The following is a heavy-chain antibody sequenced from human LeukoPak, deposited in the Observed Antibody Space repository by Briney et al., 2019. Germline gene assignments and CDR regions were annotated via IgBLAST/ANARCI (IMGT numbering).Heavy chain of an antibody. CDR3: ARDSYDILTGYYSIDY. Sequence: SETLSLTCTVSGGSISSSSHYWGWLRQPPGKGLEWIGSISNSGSTYYNPSLKSRVTISVDTSNNQFSLKLSSVTAADTAVYYCARDSYDILTGYYSIDYWGQGTLVTVSS. CDR1: GGSISSSSHY. D-gene: IGHD3-9*01. V-gene: IGHV4-39*07. CDR2: ISNSGST. J-gene: IGHJ4*02.